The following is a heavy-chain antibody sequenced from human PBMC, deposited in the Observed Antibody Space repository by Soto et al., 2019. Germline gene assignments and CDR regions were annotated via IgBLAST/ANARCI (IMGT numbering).Heavy chain of an antibody. D-gene: IGHD6-19*01. Sequence: QVKLQESGPGLVKPSGTLSLTCAVSGGSISDNWWSWVRQPPGKGLEWIGEIYHTGTTHYNPSLWSRVTISIDKSKNQFSLKLSAVTAADTAVYYCARHIAVPRTRGVDFWGQGTLVTVSS. V-gene: IGHV4-4*02. CDR2: IYHTGTT. J-gene: IGHJ4*02. CDR1: GGSISDNW. CDR3: ARHIAVPRTRGVDF.